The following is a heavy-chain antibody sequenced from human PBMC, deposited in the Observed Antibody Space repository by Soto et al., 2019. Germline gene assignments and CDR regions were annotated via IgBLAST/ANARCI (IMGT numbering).Heavy chain of an antibody. CDR3: TTRCGGGGCYY. V-gene: IGHV3-15*01. Sequence: EVQLVESGGGLVKPGGSLRLSCAVSGFTFTNAWMSWVRQVPGKGPEWIGRIRSEFDGGTTDYAAPVKGRFTVSRDYSKNTLYLQMNSLKIEDTAVYYCTTRCGGGGCYYWGQGTLVTVSS. J-gene: IGHJ4*02. CDR2: IRSEFDGGTT. CDR1: GFTFTNAW. D-gene: IGHD2-15*01.